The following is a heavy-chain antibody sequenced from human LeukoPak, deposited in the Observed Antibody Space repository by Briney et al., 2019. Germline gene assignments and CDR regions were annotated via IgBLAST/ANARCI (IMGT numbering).Heavy chain of an antibody. D-gene: IGHD6-19*01. CDR1: GGSISSSNW. Sequence: SGTLSLTCAVSGGSISSSNWWSWVRQPPGKGLEWIGEIYHSGSTNYNPSLKSRVTISVDTSKNQFSLKLRSVTAADTAVYYCARLGSSGYYSFDYWGQGTLVTVSS. J-gene: IGHJ4*02. CDR2: IYHSGST. CDR3: ARLGSSGYYSFDY. V-gene: IGHV4-4*02.